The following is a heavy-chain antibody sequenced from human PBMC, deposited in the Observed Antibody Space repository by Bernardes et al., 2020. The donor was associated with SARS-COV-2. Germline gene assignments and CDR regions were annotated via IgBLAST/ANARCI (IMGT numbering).Heavy chain of an antibody. D-gene: IGHD1-26*01. Sequence: SETLSPTCTVSGGSTSSSSYYWGWIRQPPGKGLEWIGSTYYSGSTYYNPSLKSRVTISVDTSKNQFSLKLSSVTAADTAMYYCARLRADSLGGGFDSWGQGTLVTVSS. CDR1: GGSTSSSSYY. CDR3: ARLRADSLGGGFDS. J-gene: IGHJ4*02. CDR2: TYYSGST. V-gene: IGHV4-39*01.